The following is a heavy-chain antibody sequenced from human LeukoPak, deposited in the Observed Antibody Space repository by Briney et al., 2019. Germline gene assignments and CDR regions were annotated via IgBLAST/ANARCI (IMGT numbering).Heavy chain of an antibody. CDR2: ISYDGSNK. V-gene: IGHV3-30-3*01. CDR3: AKDQPLSYSGSYYGFLPTTYGMDV. CDR1: GFTFSSYA. D-gene: IGHD1-26*01. J-gene: IGHJ6*02. Sequence: GRSLRLSCAASGFTFSSYAMHWVRQAPGKGLEWVAVISYDGSNKYYADSVKGRFTISRDNSKNTLYLQMNSLRAEDTAVYYCAKDQPLSYSGSYYGFLPTTYGMDVWGQGTTVTVSS.